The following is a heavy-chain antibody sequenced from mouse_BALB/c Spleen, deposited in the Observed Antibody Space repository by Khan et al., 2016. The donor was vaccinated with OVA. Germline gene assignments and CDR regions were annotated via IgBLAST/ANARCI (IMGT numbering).Heavy chain of an antibody. D-gene: IGHD1-1*01. Sequence: QVQLQQSGAELVKAGASVKMSCKASGYTFTSYWMHWVKQRLGQGLEWFAETNPTNGRTYYNEKFKSKATLNVDKSSSTAYMLLSGPTFEDSAVYYCARIKKIVATYFDYWGQGTTLTVSS. J-gene: IGHJ2*01. CDR1: GYTFTSYW. CDR2: TNPTNGRT. V-gene: IGHV1S81*02. CDR3: ARIKKIVATYFDY.